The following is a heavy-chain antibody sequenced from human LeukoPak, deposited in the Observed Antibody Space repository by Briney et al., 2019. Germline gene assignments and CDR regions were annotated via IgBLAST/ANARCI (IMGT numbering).Heavy chain of an antibody. CDR2: INHSGST. V-gene: IGHV4-38-2*02. CDR1: GYSINSGYY. D-gene: IGHD5-24*01. Sequence: PSETLSLTCTVSGYSINSGYYWGWIRQPPGKGLEWIGEINHSGSTNYNPSLKSRVTISVDTSKNQFSLKLSSVTAADTAVYYCARGGGQRWLQFGYWGQGTLVTVSS. J-gene: IGHJ4*02. CDR3: ARGGGQRWLQFGY.